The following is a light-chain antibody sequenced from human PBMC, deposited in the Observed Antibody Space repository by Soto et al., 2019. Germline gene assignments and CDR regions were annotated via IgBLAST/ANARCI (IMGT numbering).Light chain of an antibody. CDR3: QQCFSIPPT. CDR1: HSIDNY. Sequence: DIQMTQSPSSLSASVGDRITITRRASHSIDNYLSWYQLKPGKAPRLLIYAASNLQRGVPSRFTGSGSGTDFTLTINNLQPDDFAVYYCQQCFSIPPTFGHGTRLEIK. V-gene: IGKV1-39*01. CDR2: AAS. J-gene: IGKJ5*01.